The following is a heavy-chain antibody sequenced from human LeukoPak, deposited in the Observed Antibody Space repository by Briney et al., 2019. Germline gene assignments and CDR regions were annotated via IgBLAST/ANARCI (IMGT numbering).Heavy chain of an antibody. D-gene: IGHD5-12*01. CDR3: AREVESGYNDFDY. J-gene: IGHJ4*02. Sequence: PGGSLRLSCAASGFTFSDYLMTWVRQAPGKGLEWVANIKLDGSEKFYVDSVKGRFTISRDNAKNSLFLEMNSLRAEDTAVYYCAREVESGYNDFDYWGQGTLVTVSS. CDR1: GFTFSDYL. CDR2: IKLDGSEK. V-gene: IGHV3-7*01.